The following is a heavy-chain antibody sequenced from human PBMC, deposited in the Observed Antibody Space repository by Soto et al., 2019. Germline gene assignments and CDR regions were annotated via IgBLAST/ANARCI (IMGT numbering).Heavy chain of an antibody. V-gene: IGHV4-31*03. Sequence: QVQLQESGPGLVKPSQTLSLTCTVSGGSLSSGGYYWSWIRQHPGKGLEWIGYIYYSGSTYYNPSLKSRVTITVDTSKNQFSLKLSSVTAADTAVYYCARWVPGIAGARKGGVVTALDYWGQGTLVTVAS. CDR1: GGSLSSGGYY. D-gene: IGHD6-13*01. CDR2: IYYSGST. CDR3: ARWVPGIAGARKGGVVTALDY. J-gene: IGHJ4*02.